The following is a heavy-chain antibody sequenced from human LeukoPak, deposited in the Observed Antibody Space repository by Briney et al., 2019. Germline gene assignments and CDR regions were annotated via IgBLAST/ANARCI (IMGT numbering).Heavy chain of an antibody. J-gene: IGHJ6*02. Sequence: GGSLRLSCAASGFTFSGSAMHWVRQASGKGLEWVGRIRSKANSYATAYAASVKGRFTISRDDSKNTAYLQMNSLKTEDTAVYYCARDTPKVGVPRYYYYGMDVWGQGTTVTVSS. CDR2: IRSKANSYAT. V-gene: IGHV3-73*01. CDR1: GFTFSGSA. CDR3: ARDTPKVGVPRYYYYGMDV. D-gene: IGHD3-16*01.